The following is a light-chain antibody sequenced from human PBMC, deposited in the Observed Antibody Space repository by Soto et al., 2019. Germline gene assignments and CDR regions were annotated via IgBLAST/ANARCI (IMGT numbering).Light chain of an antibody. CDR3: QQYNSWPPIT. J-gene: IGKJ5*01. Sequence: EILMTQSPAYLSVSQGETDTLSCRASQSLNTDLAWYQQKPGQAPRLVLYGASTRATGIPTRFSGGGSGTEFTLTSSGLQSEDSAIYYCQQYNSWPPITFGQATRLEIK. V-gene: IGKV3-15*01. CDR1: QSLNTD. CDR2: GAS.